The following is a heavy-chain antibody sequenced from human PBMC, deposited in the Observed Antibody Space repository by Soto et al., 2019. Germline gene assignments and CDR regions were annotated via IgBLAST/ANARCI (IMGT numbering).Heavy chain of an antibody. Sequence: ASVKVSCTASRYTFASYGMSWVRQAPGQGLEWMGWISAYNGNTNYAQKLQGRVTMTTDTSTSTAYMELRSLRSDDTAVYYCARLYDSSGYYHDYWGQGTPVTVSS. CDR3: ARLYDSSGYYHDY. CDR1: RYTFASYG. V-gene: IGHV1-18*04. J-gene: IGHJ4*02. D-gene: IGHD3-22*01. CDR2: ISAYNGNT.